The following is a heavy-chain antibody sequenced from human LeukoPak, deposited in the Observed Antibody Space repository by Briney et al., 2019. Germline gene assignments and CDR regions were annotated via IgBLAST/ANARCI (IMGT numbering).Heavy chain of an antibody. Sequence: GGSLRLSCAASGFTFSSYAMHWVRQAPGKGLEWVSYITSSSSTIYYPDSVKGRFTISRDNAKNSLYLQMNSLRAEDTAVYYCARPLRDSGYFYFDYWGQGTLVTVSS. CDR3: ARPLRDSGYFYFDY. V-gene: IGHV3-48*04. D-gene: IGHD3-22*01. CDR2: ITSSSSTI. J-gene: IGHJ4*02. CDR1: GFTFSSYA.